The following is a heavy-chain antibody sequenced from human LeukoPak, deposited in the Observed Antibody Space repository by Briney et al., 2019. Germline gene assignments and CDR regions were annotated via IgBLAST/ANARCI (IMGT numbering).Heavy chain of an antibody. D-gene: IGHD6-13*01. CDR2: INPNSGGT. CDR1: GYTFTGYY. CDR3: ARGGAAAGTHFFDY. Sequence: VASVKVSCKASGYTFTGYYMHWVRQAPGQGLEWMGWINPNSGGTNYAQKFQGRVTMTRDTSISTAYMELRSLRSDDTAVYYRARGGAAAGTHFFDYWGQGTLVTVSS. J-gene: IGHJ4*02. V-gene: IGHV1-2*02.